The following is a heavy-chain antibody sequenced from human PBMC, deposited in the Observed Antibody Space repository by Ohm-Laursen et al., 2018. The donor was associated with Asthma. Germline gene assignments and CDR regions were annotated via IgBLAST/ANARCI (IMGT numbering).Heavy chain of an antibody. V-gene: IGHV3-30*18. CDR2: ISYDGSNK. Sequence: SLRLSCAASGFTFRNYDMHWVRQAPGKGLERVAAISYDGSNKYYADSVKGRFTISRDNSKNTLYLQMNSLRAEDTAVYYCAKDYGDCSGGSCYSSLAYWGQGTLVTVSS. CDR3: AKDYGDCSGGSCYSSLAY. J-gene: IGHJ4*02. CDR1: GFTFRNYD. D-gene: IGHD2-15*01.